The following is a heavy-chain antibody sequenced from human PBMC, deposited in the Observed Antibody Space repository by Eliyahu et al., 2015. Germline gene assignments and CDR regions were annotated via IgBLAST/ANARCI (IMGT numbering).Heavy chain of an antibody. D-gene: IGHD3-22*01. CDR3: ARLXGYDSSFSDGMDV. J-gene: IGHJ6*02. V-gene: IGHV5-51*03. CDR2: IYPGDSDT. CDR1: GYXFTXYW. Sequence: EVQLVQSGAEVKXPGESLKISXKGSGYXFTXYWIGWVRQIPGKGLEWMGVIYPGDSDTRYSPSXQGQVTISADKSISTAYLQWSSLKASDTAMYYCARLXGYDSSFSDGMDVWGQGTTVTVSS.